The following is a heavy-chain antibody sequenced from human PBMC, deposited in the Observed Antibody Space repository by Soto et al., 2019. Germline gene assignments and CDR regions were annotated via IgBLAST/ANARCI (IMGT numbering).Heavy chain of an antibody. CDR1: GGTFSSYA. CDR2: ISGSGGST. D-gene: IGHD2-21*02. Sequence: GGSLRLSCAAAGGTFSSYARSWVRQAPGKGLEWVSAISGSGGSTYYADSVKGRFTISRDNSKNTLYLQMNSLRAEDTAVYYCAKVLGDSDYGMDVWGQGTTVTVSS. CDR3: AKVLGDSDYGMDV. V-gene: IGHV3-23*01. J-gene: IGHJ6*02.